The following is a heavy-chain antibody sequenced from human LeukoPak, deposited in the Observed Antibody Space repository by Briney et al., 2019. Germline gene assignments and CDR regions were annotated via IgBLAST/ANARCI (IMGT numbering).Heavy chain of an antibody. CDR1: GGSISSSSYY. V-gene: IGHV4-39*07. Sequence: KPSETLSLTCTVSGGSISSSSYYWGWIRQPPGKGLEWIGSIYYSGSTYYNPSLKSRVTISVDTSKNQFSLKLSSVTAADTAVYYCARVPVTPYCSNGVCHPPTHYHMDVWGKGTTVTVSS. CDR3: ARVPVTPYCSNGVCHPPTHYHMDV. CDR2: IYYSGST. D-gene: IGHD2-8*01. J-gene: IGHJ6*03.